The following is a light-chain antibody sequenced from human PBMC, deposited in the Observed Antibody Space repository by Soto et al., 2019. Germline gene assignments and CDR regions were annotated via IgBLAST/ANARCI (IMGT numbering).Light chain of an antibody. Sequence: QMTQSPSSLSASVGDTVTITCRASQRISTYLNWYQQKPGRAPKLVISAASSLQSGVPTRFSGDGSGTDFTLTISSLQPEDVATYFCQQSSSTLGTFGQGTRV. CDR3: QQSSSTLGT. V-gene: IGKV1-39*01. J-gene: IGKJ1*01. CDR1: QRISTY. CDR2: AAS.